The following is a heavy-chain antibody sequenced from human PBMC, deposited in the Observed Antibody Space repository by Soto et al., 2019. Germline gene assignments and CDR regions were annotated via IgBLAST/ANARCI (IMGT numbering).Heavy chain of an antibody. CDR2: INPSGGST. CDR3: AREHYYDYYYGMDV. V-gene: IGHV1-46*03. CDR1: GYTFTSSY. J-gene: IGHJ6*02. Sequence: QVQLVQSGARVKNPGASVKVSCKASGYTFTSSYMNWVRQAPGQGFGWMGIINPSGGSTSYAQKFRGRVTMTRDTSTSTVYMELSSLRSEDTAVYYCAREHYYDYYYGMDVWGQGTTVTVSS. D-gene: IGHD3-22*01.